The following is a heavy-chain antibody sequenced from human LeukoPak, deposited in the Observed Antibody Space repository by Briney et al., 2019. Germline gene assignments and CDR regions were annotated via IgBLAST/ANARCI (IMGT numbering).Heavy chain of an antibody. CDR2: IYWDDDK. CDR1: GFSLSRSGVS. CDR3: AHSNPTAYPYDSSGYFFDY. D-gene: IGHD3-22*01. J-gene: IGHJ4*02. V-gene: IGHV2-5*02. Sequence: KEAGPTLLKPTQTLTLTCSFSGFSLSRSGVSVGWIRQPPGKALEFLALIYWDDDKRYSASLKARLRITKDTSKNQVVLTMTNIDPEDTATYYCAHSNPTAYPYDSSGYFFDYWGQGTLVIVSS.